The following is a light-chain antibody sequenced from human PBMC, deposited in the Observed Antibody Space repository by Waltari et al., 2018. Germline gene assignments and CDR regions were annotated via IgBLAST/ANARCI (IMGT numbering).Light chain of an antibody. CDR2: GKN. V-gene: IGLV3-19*01. CDR1: SLRSYY. Sequence: SELTQDPAVSVALGQTVRITCPGDSLRSYYASWYPQKPRQAPVLFIYGKNNRPSGIPDRFSGSSSGNTASLTITGAQAEDEADYYCNSRDSSGNHLVFGGGTKLTVL. J-gene: IGLJ2*01. CDR3: NSRDSSGNHLV.